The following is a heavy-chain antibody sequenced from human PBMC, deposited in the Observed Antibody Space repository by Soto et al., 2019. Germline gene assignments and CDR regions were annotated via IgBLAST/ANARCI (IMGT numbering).Heavy chain of an antibody. Sequence: QVQLQESGPGLVKPSETLSLTCTVSGGSISSYYWSWIRQPPGKGLAWIGYIYYSGSTNYNPSLKSRVTISVDTSKNQFSLKLSSVTAADTAVYYCARGGDYYYYGMDVWGQGTTVTVSS. J-gene: IGHJ6*02. D-gene: IGHD4-17*01. V-gene: IGHV4-59*01. CDR1: GGSISSYY. CDR3: ARGGDYYYYGMDV. CDR2: IYYSGST.